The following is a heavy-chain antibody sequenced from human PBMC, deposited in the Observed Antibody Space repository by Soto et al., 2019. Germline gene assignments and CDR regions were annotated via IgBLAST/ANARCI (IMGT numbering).Heavy chain of an antibody. CDR2: ISWNSGSI. CDR3: AKEKPPSSWYYFDY. D-gene: IGHD6-13*01. J-gene: IGHJ4*02. V-gene: IGHV3-9*01. CDR1: GFTFDDYA. Sequence: GGSLRLSCAASGFTFDDYAMHWVRQAPGKGLEWVSGISWNSGSIGYADSVKGRFTISRDNAKNSLYLQMNSLRAEDTALYYCAKEKPPSSWYYFDYWGQGTLVTVSS.